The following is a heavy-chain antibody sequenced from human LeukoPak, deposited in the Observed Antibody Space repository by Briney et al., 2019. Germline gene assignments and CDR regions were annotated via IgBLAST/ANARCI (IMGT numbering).Heavy chain of an antibody. Sequence: EASVKVSCKASGYTFTSYGISWVRQAPGQGLEWMGWISAYNGNTNYAQKLQGRVTMTTDTSTSTAYMELRSLRSDDTAVYYCARSGRRDYDILTGYYYYYYMDVWGKGTTVTISS. CDR2: ISAYNGNT. D-gene: IGHD3-9*01. CDR1: GYTFTSYG. V-gene: IGHV1-18*01. J-gene: IGHJ6*03. CDR3: ARSGRRDYDILTGYYYYYYMDV.